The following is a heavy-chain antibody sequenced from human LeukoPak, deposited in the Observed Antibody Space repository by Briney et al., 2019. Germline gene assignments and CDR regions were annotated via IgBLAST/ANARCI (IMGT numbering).Heavy chain of an antibody. CDR2: IDLDGSGT. Sequence: PGGSLRLSCAASGFTFSSYWMHWVRQAPGKGLVWVSRIDLDGSGTSYADSVKGRFTISRDNAKNTLYLQMDNLRAEDTALYYCGSVFDYWGQGALVTVSS. CDR1: GFTFSSYW. J-gene: IGHJ4*02. CDR3: GSVFDY. V-gene: IGHV3-74*01.